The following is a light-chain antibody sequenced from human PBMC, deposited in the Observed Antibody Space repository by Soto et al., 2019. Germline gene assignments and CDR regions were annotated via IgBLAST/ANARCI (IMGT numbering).Light chain of an antibody. V-gene: IGLV4-60*02. CDR1: SVHSSYI. CDR3: ETWDSTTWV. J-gene: IGLJ3*02. Sequence: QSVLTQSSSASASLGSSVKLTCTLSSVHSSYIIAWHQQQPGKAPRYLMKLEGSGSYNKGSGVPDRFSGSSSGADRYLTISNLQFEDEADYYCETWDSTTWVFGGGTKLTVL. CDR2: LEGSGSY.